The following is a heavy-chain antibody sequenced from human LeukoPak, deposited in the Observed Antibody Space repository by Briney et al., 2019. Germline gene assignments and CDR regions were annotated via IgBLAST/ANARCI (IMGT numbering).Heavy chain of an antibody. CDR1: GGSISSYY. Sequence: SETLSLACTVSGGSISSYYWTWIRQPAGKGPEWIGRIHASGSTNYNPSLKSRVNMSVDTSKNQFSLKLNSVTAADTAVYYCARVTDPRYNWFDPWGQGTLVTVSS. CDR3: ARVTDPRYNWFDP. J-gene: IGHJ5*02. D-gene: IGHD2-21*02. CDR2: IHASGST. V-gene: IGHV4-4*07.